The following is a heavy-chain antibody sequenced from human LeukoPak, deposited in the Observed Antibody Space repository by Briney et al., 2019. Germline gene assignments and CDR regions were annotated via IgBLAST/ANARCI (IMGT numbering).Heavy chain of an antibody. CDR1: GGSLSGYY. Sequence: PSETLSLTCAVYGGSLSGYYWSWVRQPPGKGLEWMGEINHSGSTNYNPSLTSRVTISVDTSKNQFSLKLSTVTAADTAVYYCARRKMGDYGDYECEVRSYYFDYWGQGTLVTVSS. J-gene: IGHJ4*02. CDR3: ARRKMGDYGDYECEVRSYYFDY. D-gene: IGHD4-17*01. V-gene: IGHV4-34*01. CDR2: INHSGST.